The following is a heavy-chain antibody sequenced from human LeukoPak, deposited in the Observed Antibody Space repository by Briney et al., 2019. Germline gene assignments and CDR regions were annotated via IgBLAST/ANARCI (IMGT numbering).Heavy chain of an antibody. D-gene: IGHD2-15*01. V-gene: IGHV3-23*01. J-gene: IGHJ6*02. Sequence: GGSLRLSCAASGFTFSSYAMSWVRQAPGKGLEWVSAISGSGGSTYYADSVKGRFTISRDNSKNTLYLQMNSLRAEDTAVYYCARGASCTGGSCYFYYYGMDVWGQGTTVIVSS. CDR2: ISGSGGST. CDR1: GFTFSSYA. CDR3: ARGASCTGGSCYFYYYGMDV.